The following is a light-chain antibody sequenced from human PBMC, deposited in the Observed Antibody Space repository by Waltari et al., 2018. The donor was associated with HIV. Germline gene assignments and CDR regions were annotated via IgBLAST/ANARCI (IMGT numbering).Light chain of an antibody. CDR2: EDI. Sequence: SYELTQPPSVSVSPGHTARITCSGATLPKKYVHRYQQKSGQAPGLVIYEDIKRPSGIPGRVSGSSSGTMANLTISGAQVEDEADYYCYSTESNGNHRVFGGGTKLTVL. CDR1: TLPKKY. CDR3: YSTESNGNHRV. V-gene: IGLV3-10*01. J-gene: IGLJ3*02.